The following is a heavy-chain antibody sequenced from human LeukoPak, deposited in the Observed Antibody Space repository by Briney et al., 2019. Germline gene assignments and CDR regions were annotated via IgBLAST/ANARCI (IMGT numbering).Heavy chain of an antibody. CDR1: GGSISGYY. D-gene: IGHD3-22*01. V-gene: IGHV4-34*01. CDR3: AAMESSGYYAYFDY. Sequence: SETLSLTCAVYGGSISGYYWSWIRQPPGKGLEWIGEINHSGSTNYNPSLKSRVTISVDTSKNQFSLKLSSVTAADTAVYYCAAMESSGYYAYFDYWGQGTLVTVSS. J-gene: IGHJ4*02. CDR2: INHSGST.